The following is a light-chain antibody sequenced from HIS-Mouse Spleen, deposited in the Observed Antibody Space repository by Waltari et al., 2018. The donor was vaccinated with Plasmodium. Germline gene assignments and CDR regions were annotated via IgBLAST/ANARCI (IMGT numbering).Light chain of an antibody. V-gene: IGLV3-10*01. J-gene: IGLJ3*02. CDR3: YSTDSSGNHRV. CDR2: EDS. CDR1: ALPKKY. Sequence: SYELTQPPSVSVSPGQTARITCPGDALPKKYAYWYQLKSGQAPVLGIYEDSKRPSGIPERVSGSSSGTMATLTISGAQVEDEADYYCYSTDSSGNHRVFGGGTKLTVL.